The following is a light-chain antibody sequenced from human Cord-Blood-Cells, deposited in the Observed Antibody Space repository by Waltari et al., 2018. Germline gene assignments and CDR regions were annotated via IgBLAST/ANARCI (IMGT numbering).Light chain of an antibody. CDR1: QSISSY. V-gene: IGKV1-39*01. J-gene: IGKJ4*01. Sequence: DIQMTQSPSSLSASVGDRVTITCRASQSISSYLNWYQQKPGKAPKLLIYAESSLQSGVPSRFSGSGSGTDFTLTISSLQPEDFATYYGHQSYSTRLTFGGGTKVEIK. CDR3: HQSYSTRLT. CDR2: AES.